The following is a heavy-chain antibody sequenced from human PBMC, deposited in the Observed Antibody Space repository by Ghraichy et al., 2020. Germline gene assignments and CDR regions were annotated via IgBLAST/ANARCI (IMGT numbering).Heavy chain of an antibody. V-gene: IGHV4-59*01. J-gene: IGHJ6*02. CDR1: GGSISSYY. CDR3: ARGPITIFGVAYSGMDV. CDR2: IYYSGST. D-gene: IGHD3-3*01. Sequence: SETLSLTCTVSGGSISSYYWSWIRQPPGKGLEWIGYIYYSGSTNYNPSLKSRVTISVDTSKNQFSLKLSSVTAADTAVYYCARGPITIFGVAYSGMDVWGQGTTVTVSS.